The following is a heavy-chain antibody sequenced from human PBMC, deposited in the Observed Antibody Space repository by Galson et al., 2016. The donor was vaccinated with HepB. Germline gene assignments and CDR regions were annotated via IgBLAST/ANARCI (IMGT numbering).Heavy chain of an antibody. V-gene: IGHV3-23*01. J-gene: IGHJ4*02. Sequence: SLRLSCAASGFVFSNFGLSWVRQAPGKGLGWVASISTRRTTYYSDSVQGRFTISRDNSNNTLYLQMNGPRAEDTAVYYCAKERLVRRIFDHWGQGTLLTVSS. CDR1: GFVFSNFG. CDR3: AKERLVRRIFDH. D-gene: IGHD1-1*01. CDR2: ISTRRTT.